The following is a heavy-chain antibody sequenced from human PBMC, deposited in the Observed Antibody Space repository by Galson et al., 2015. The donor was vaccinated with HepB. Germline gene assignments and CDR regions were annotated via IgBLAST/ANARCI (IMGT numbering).Heavy chain of an antibody. CDR3: ARDNPDY. V-gene: IGHV3-74*01. Sequence: SLRLSCAASGFTFNDFWMHWIRQAPGKGLVWVSRIYDDGRTTHYADSVKGRFIISRDNAKNMLYLQMNSLRVEDTGLYYCARDNPDYRSPGTLVTVSS. CDR2: IYDDGRTT. J-gene: IGHJ4*02. CDR1: GFTFNDFW.